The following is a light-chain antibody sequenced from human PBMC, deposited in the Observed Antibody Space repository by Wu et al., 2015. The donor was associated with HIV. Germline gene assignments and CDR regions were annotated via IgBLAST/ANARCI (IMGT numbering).Light chain of an antibody. CDR3: QQFNSYPIT. CDR1: QGMTNA. J-gene: IGKJ5*01. Sequence: IEMTQSPSTLSASVGDRVTITCRASQGMTNALAWYQVKPGKAPMLLIYSASSLQSGVPSRFSGSGSGTDFTLTISRVQPEDLATYYCQQFNSYPITFGQGTRLXIK. CDR2: SAS. V-gene: IGKV1-13*02.